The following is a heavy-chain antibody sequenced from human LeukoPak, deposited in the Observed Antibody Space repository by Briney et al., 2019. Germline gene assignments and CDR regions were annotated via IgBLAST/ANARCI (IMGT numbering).Heavy chain of an antibody. D-gene: IGHD3-10*01. Sequence: SETLSFTCTVSGGSISSYYWSWIRQPPGKGLEWIGYIYYSGSTNYNPSLKSRVTISVDTSKNQFSLRLSSVTAADTAVYYCARGQAPFSYYYYYMDVWGKGTTVTISS. J-gene: IGHJ6*03. CDR3: ARGQAPFSYYYYYMDV. CDR2: IYYSGST. CDR1: GGSISSYY. V-gene: IGHV4-59*01.